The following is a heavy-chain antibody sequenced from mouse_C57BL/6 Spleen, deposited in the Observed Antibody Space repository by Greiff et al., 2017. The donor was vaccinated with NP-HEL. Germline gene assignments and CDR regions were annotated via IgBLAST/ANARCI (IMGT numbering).Heavy chain of an antibody. CDR3: ARAPYGYGGFAY. V-gene: IGHV1-53*01. CDR1: GYTFTSYW. Sequence: VKVVESGTELVKPGASVKLSCKASGYTFTSYWMHWVKQRPGQGLEWIGNINPSNGGTNYNEKFKSKATLTVDKSSSTAYMQLSSLTSEDSAVYYCARAPYGYGGFAYWGQGTLVTVSA. J-gene: IGHJ3*01. D-gene: IGHD2-2*01. CDR2: INPSNGGT.